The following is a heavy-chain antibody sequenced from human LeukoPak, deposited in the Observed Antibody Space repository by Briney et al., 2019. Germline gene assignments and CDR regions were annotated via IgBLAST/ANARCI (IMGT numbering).Heavy chain of an antibody. J-gene: IGHJ4*02. Sequence: QRGGSLRLSCAASGFTFNMSAIHWVRQAPGKGLEWAAHMSYDGSYKYYADSVKGRFTVSRDSSKNTLSLQMNSLRVEDTAVYYCARSHYYDRAGYLTGPFDYWGQGTLVTVSS. D-gene: IGHD3-22*01. V-gene: IGHV3-30*14. CDR3: ARSHYYDRAGYLTGPFDY. CDR1: GFTFNMSA. CDR2: MSYDGSYK.